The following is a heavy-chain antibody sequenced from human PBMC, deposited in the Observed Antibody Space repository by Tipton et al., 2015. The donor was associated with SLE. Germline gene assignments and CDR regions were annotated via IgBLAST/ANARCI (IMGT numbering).Heavy chain of an antibody. V-gene: IGHV1-3*01. Sequence: QLVQSGPEVKKPGASVKVSCKASGYTFTSYAMHWVRQDPGQRLEWMGWINAGNGNTKYSQKFQGRVTITRDTSASTAYMELSSLRSEDTAVYYCARGPLDQLPPYYFDYWGQGTLVTVSS. J-gene: IGHJ4*02. CDR1: GYTFTSYA. CDR2: INAGNGNT. D-gene: IGHD2-2*01. CDR3: ARGPLDQLPPYYFDY.